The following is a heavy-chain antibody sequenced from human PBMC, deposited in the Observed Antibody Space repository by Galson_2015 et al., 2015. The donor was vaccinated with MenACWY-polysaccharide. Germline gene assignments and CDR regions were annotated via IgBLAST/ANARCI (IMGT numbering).Heavy chain of an antibody. J-gene: IGHJ5*02. V-gene: IGHV4-61*08. CDR2: IYYSGHP. Sequence: SESLSLTCPVSGGSVSSIDYYWSWIRQPPGKGLECLGYIYYSGHPNYNPSLNSRVAMSVDTSKNQFFLSLSSVTAADTAVYYCGRALGYCSGGSCFRGDGNRFDPWGQGTLVIVSS. CDR1: GGSVSSIDYY. CDR3: GRALGYCSGGSCFRGDGNRFDP. D-gene: IGHD2-15*01.